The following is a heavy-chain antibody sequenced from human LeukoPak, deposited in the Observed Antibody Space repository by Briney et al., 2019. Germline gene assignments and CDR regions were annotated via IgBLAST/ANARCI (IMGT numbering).Heavy chain of an antibody. V-gene: IGHV3-15*01. D-gene: IGHD5-18*01. CDR3: AKGVQLWYHYYGMDV. J-gene: IGHJ6*02. CDR2: IKSIPDGGTT. CDR1: GFTFTKAW. Sequence: PGGSLRLSCAASGFTFTKAWMSWARQAPGKGLEWVGRIKSIPDGGTTDYAAPVKGRFTVSRDDSKTTAYLQMNSLKTEDTAVYYCAKGVQLWYHYYGMDVWGQGTTVIVSS.